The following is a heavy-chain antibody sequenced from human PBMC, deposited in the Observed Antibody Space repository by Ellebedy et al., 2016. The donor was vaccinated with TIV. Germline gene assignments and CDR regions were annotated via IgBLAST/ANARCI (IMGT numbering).Heavy chain of an antibody. CDR3: ARVYDFWSGYYLDY. Sequence: AASVKVSCKASGYTFTSYGISWVRQAPGQGLEWMGWISAYNGNTNYAQKLQGRVTMTTDTSTSTAYMELRSLRSDDTAVYYCARVYDFWSGYYLDYWGQGTLVTVSS. CDR2: ISAYNGNT. D-gene: IGHD3-3*01. V-gene: IGHV1-18*01. CDR1: GYTFTSYG. J-gene: IGHJ4*02.